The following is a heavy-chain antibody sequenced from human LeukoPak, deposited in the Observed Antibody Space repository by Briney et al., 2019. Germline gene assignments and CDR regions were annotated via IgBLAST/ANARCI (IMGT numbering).Heavy chain of an antibody. Sequence: SETLSLTCTVSGGSISSYYWSRIRQPPGKGLEGIGYIYYSGSTNYNPSLKSRVTISVDTSKNQFSLKLSSVTAADTAVYYCAREICSSTSCAGNWFDPWGQGTLVTVSS. V-gene: IGHV4-59*01. CDR2: IYYSGST. D-gene: IGHD2-2*01. CDR3: AREICSSTSCAGNWFDP. CDR1: GGSISSYY. J-gene: IGHJ5*02.